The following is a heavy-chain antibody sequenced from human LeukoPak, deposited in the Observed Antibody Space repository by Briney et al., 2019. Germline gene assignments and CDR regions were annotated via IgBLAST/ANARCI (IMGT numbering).Heavy chain of an antibody. J-gene: IGHJ6*02. V-gene: IGHV4-39*07. CDR3: ARQSGSEWLQSYHHYYGLDV. D-gene: IGHD5-24*01. CDR1: GGSISSSSYY. CDR2: IYYSGST. Sequence: TTSETLSLTCTVSGGSISSSSYYWGWIRQPPGKGLEWIGSIYYSGSTYYNPSLRSRVTIPVDTSRDQVSLKLTSVTAADAAVYYCARQSGSEWLQSYHHYYGLDVWGQGTTVTVSS.